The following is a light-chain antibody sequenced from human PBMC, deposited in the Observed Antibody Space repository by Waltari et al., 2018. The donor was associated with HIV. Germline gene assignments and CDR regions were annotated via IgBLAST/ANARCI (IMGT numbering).Light chain of an antibody. CDR2: QVS. V-gene: IGLV2-14*01. Sequence: QSGLTQPASVSGSPGQSITISCPGPSNDVGGYNYVSWYQQYPGKAPKPIIYQVSYRPSGVSNRFSASKFGNTASLTISGLQAADEADYYCSSYASSSPNYVFGSGTKVTVL. CDR3: SSYASSSPNYV. J-gene: IGLJ1*01. CDR1: SNDVGGYNY.